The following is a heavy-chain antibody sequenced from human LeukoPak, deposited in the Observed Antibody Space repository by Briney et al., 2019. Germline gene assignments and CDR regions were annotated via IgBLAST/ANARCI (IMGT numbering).Heavy chain of an antibody. CDR1: GFSVSSAY. CDR3: VRDKGMGRTERFDS. J-gene: IGHJ4*02. CDR2: ILDNGIT. D-gene: IGHD1-26*01. Sequence: GGSLRLSCAVSGFSVSSAYMTWVRQAPGKGLQWVSVILDNGITTYADSVKGRFSISRDNYKNTVYLQMNSRSIDGRAVYYCVRDKGMGRTERFDSWGPGTLVTVSS. V-gene: IGHV3-53*01.